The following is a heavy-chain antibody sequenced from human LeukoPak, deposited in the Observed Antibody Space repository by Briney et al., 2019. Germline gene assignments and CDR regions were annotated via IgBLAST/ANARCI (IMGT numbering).Heavy chain of an antibody. D-gene: IGHD3-3*01. J-gene: IGHJ3*01. Sequence: GGSLRLSCAASGFSFRSCWTHWVRQAPGKELVWVSRINGDGSTTNYADSVRGRFTISRDNAKNTLYLQMNSLRADDSAVYFCASLVGGYYPPVEAFDVWGQGTMVTVSS. CDR3: ASLVGGYYPPVEAFDV. CDR2: INGDGSTT. V-gene: IGHV3-74*01. CDR1: GFSFRSCW.